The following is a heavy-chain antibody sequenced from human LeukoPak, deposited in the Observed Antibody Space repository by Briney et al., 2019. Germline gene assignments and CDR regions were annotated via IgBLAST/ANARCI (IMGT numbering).Heavy chain of an antibody. CDR1: GYTFTSYD. Sequence: GASVKVSCKASGYTFTSYDINWVRQATGQGLEWMGWINPNSGGTDYAQKFQGRVTMTRDTSISTAYMELSRLRSDDTAVYYCASDHDYGDHSWVYYFDHWGQGTLVTVSS. CDR3: ASDHDYGDHSWVYYFDH. V-gene: IGHV1-2*02. D-gene: IGHD4-17*01. CDR2: INPNSGGT. J-gene: IGHJ4*02.